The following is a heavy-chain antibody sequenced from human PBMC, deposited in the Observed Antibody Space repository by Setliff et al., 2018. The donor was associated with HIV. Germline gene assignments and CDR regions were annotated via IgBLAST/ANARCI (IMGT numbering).Heavy chain of an antibody. J-gene: IGHJ4*02. Sequence: PGESLKISCKGSGYSFISYWIGWVRQMPGKGLEWMGIIYPGDSNTKYSPSFQGQVTLSVDKSISTAYLQWSSLKDSDTAMYSCATPISITSGSAFDYWGQGTLVTVSS. CDR1: GYSFISYW. D-gene: IGHD2-2*01. CDR2: IYPGDSNT. V-gene: IGHV5-51*01. CDR3: ATPISITSGSAFDY.